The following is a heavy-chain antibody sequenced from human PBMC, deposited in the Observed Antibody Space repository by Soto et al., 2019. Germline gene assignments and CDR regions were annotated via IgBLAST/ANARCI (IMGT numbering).Heavy chain of an antibody. D-gene: IGHD3-3*01. CDR3: ARYYDFWLDMDV. J-gene: IGHJ6*03. CDR2: MNPNSGNT. V-gene: IGHV1-8*01. Sequence: ASVKVSCKASGYTFTSYDINWVRQATGQGLEWMGWMNPNSGNTGYAQKFQGRVTMTRNTSISTAYMELSSLRSEDTAVYYCARYYDFWLDMDVWGKGTTVTVSS. CDR1: GYTFTSYD.